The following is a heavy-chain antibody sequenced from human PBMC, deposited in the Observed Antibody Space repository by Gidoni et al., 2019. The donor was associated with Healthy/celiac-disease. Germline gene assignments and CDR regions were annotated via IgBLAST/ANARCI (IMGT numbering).Heavy chain of an antibody. D-gene: IGHD3-22*01. J-gene: IGHJ6*02. CDR3: AKGPYDSSGYYYDYYYGMDV. Sequence: EVQLVASGGGLVQPGRSLRLSCSASGFTFDDYAMHWVRQAPGKGLEWVSGISWNSGSIGYADSVKGRFTISRDNAKNSLYLQMNSLRAEDTALYYCAKGPYDSSGYYYDYYYGMDVWGQGTTVTVSS. CDR1: GFTFDDYA. V-gene: IGHV3-9*01. CDR2: ISWNSGSI.